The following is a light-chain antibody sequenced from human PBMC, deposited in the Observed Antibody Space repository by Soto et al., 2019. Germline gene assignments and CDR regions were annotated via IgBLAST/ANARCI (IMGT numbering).Light chain of an antibody. V-gene: IGLV2-11*01. CDR1: RSDVGAYNY. CDR3: CSYVGNYSWL. J-gene: IGLJ2*01. CDR2: DVT. Sequence: QSALTQPRSVSGSPGQSVTISCTGTRSDVGAYNYVSWFQQHPDKAPKLIIYDVTKRPSGVPDRFSGSKSGNTASLTISGLRAEDEADYYCCSYVGNYSWLFGGGTKLTVL.